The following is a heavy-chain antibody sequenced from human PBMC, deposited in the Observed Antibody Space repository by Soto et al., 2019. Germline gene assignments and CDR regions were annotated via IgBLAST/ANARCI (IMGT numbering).Heavy chain of an antibody. J-gene: IGHJ4*02. CDR2: ISSSSSYI. D-gene: IGHD6-13*01. CDR3: ARDGGQQLAPPHFDY. Sequence: GGSLRLSCAASGFTFSSYSMNWVRQAPGKGLEWVSSISSSSSYIYYADSVKGRFTISRDNAKNSLYLQMNSLRAEDTAVYYCARDGGQQLAPPHFDYWGQGTLVTVSS. V-gene: IGHV3-21*01. CDR1: GFTFSSYS.